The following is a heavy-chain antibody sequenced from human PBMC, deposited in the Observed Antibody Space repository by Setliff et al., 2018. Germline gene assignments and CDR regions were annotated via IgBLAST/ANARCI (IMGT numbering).Heavy chain of an antibody. CDR3: ARDSSGWSGFSRLVGVYYYYMDV. CDR2: INTNTGNP. CDR1: GYTFTRYA. V-gene: IGHV7-4-1*02. Sequence: ASVKVSCKASGYTFTRYAMNWVRQAPGQGLEWMGWINTNTGNPTYAQGFTGRFVFSLDTSVSTAYLQISSLKAEDTAVYYCARDSSGWSGFSRLVGVYYYYMDVWGKGTTVTVPS. D-gene: IGHD6-19*01. J-gene: IGHJ6*03.